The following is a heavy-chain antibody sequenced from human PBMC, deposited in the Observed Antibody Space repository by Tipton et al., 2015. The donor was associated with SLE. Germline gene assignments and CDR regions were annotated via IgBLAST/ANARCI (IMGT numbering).Heavy chain of an antibody. J-gene: IGHJ2*01. CDR3: ARGGVSLGYFDL. CDR2: ISYDGSNK. CDR1: GFTFSSYA. V-gene: IGHV3-30-3*01. D-gene: IGHD3-9*01. Sequence: RSLRLSCAASGFTFSSYAMHWVRQAPGKGLEWVAVISYDGSNKYYADSVKGRFTFSRDNSKNTLYLQMNSLRAEDTAVYYCARGGVSLGYFDLWGRGTLVTVSS.